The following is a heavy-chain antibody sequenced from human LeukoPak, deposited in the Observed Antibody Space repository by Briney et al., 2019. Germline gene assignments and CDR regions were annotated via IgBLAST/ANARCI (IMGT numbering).Heavy chain of an antibody. CDR3: AGGYCSSTSCYDGYYYYGMDV. D-gene: IGHD2-2*01. CDR2: IYHSGST. CDR1: GGSISSGGYS. J-gene: IGHJ6*04. V-gene: IGHV4-30-2*01. Sequence: PSQTLSLTCAVSGGSISSGGYSWSWIRQPPGKGLEWIGYIYHSGSTYYNPSLKSRVTISVDRSKSQFSLKLSSVTAADTAVYYCAGGYCSSTSCYDGYYYYGMDVWGKGTTVTVSS.